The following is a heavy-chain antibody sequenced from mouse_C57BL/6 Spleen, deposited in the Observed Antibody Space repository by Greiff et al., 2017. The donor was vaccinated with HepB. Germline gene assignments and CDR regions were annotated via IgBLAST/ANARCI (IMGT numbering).Heavy chain of an antibody. J-gene: IGHJ2*01. D-gene: IGHD1-1*01. Sequence: EVHLVESGGDLVKPGGSLKLSCAASGFTFSSYGMSWVRQTPDKRLEWVATISSGGSYTYYPDSVKGRFTISRDNAKNTLYLQMSRLKSEDTAMYYCARRGGYYYGSSQYYFDYWGQGTTLTVSS. V-gene: IGHV5-6*01. CDR1: GFTFSSYG. CDR2: ISSGGSYT. CDR3: ARRGGYYYGSSQYYFDY.